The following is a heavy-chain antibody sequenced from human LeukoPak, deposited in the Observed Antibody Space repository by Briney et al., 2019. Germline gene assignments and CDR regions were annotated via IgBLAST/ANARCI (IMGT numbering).Heavy chain of an antibody. Sequence: GGSLRLSCAASGFSLSAYWMTWVRQAPGKGLEWVANINRDGSQKNHVDSVKGRFTISRDNAENSLFLQMNSLRAEDTAVYYCAKDYCSSDTCRADLWGQGTLVTVSS. CDR2: INRDGSQK. J-gene: IGHJ5*02. CDR1: GFSLSAYW. V-gene: IGHV3-7*01. CDR3: AKDYCSSDTCRADL. D-gene: IGHD2-2*01.